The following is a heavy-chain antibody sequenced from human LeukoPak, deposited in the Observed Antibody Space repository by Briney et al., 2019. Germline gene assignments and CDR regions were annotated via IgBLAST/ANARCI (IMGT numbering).Heavy chain of an antibody. CDR2: ISGSGGST. Sequence: PGGSLRLSCAASGFTFSSYAMSWVRQAPGKGLEWVSAISGSGGSTYYADSVKGRFTISRDNSKNTLYLQMNSLRAEDTAVYYCAKVTMIVVVVSHAFDIWGQGTMATVSS. CDR3: AKVTMIVVVVSHAFDI. D-gene: IGHD3-22*01. V-gene: IGHV3-23*01. J-gene: IGHJ3*02. CDR1: GFTFSSYA.